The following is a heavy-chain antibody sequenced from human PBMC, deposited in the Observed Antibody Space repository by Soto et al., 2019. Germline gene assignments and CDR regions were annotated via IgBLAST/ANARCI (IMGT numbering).Heavy chain of an antibody. Sequence: GGSLRLSCAASGFTFSTYAMTWVRQAPGKGLEWVSAISASGGSRFYADSVKGRFTISRDNSNNTLYLQMNSLRAKDTAVYYCAKDDAMITFGGVIVKGDGFDIWGQGTMVTVSS. CDR2: ISASGGSR. D-gene: IGHD3-16*02. CDR1: GFTFSTYA. CDR3: AKDDAMITFGGVIVKGDGFDI. J-gene: IGHJ3*02. V-gene: IGHV3-23*01.